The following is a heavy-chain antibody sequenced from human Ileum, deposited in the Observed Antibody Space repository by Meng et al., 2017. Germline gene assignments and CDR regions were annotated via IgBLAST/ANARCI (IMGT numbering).Heavy chain of an antibody. Sequence: QAQLQESGTGLVKPSQTLSPTCTVSGGSISSGDYYWSWIRQPPGKGLEWIGYIYYSGSTYYNPSLKSRVTISVDTSKNQFSLKLSSVTAADTAVYYCARENTIFGVVWGSWFDPWGQGTLVTVSS. CDR1: GGSISSGDYY. CDR2: IYYSGST. CDR3: ARENTIFGVVWGSWFDP. D-gene: IGHD3-3*01. J-gene: IGHJ5*02. V-gene: IGHV4-30-4*01.